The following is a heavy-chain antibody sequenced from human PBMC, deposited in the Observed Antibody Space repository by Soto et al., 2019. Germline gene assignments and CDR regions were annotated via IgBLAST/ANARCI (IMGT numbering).Heavy chain of an antibody. CDR2: ISAYNGNT. CDR3: ARVPLLILSSSGLDY. V-gene: IGHV1-18*01. D-gene: IGHD6-19*01. J-gene: IGHJ4*02. Sequence: QVQLVQSGAEVKKPGASLMVSCKASGYTVTSYGISGVRQAPGQGLEWMGWISAYNGNTNYAQKLQGRVTMTTDTSTSTANMALRSLRSDDTAVYSGARVPLLILSSSGLDYWGQGTMVTVS. CDR1: GYTVTSYG.